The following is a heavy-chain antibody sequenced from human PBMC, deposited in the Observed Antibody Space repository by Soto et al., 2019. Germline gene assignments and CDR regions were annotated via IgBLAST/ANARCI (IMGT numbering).Heavy chain of an antibody. J-gene: IGHJ4*02. Sequence: EVQLVQSGAEVKKPGESLRISCKGSGYSFTSYWISWVRQMPGKGLEWMGRIDPSDSYTNYSPSFQGHGTISADKSISTADLQWSSLKASDTGMYYCARLQAAAGDNDLTFDYWGQGTLVTVSS. CDR2: IDPSDSYT. CDR1: GYSFTSYW. CDR3: ARLQAAAGDNDLTFDY. V-gene: IGHV5-10-1*01. D-gene: IGHD6-13*01.